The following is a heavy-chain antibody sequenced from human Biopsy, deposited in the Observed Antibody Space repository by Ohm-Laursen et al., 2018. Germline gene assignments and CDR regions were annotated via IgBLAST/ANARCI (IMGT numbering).Heavy chain of an antibody. Sequence: SLRLSCSAAGFGFYAMHWVRQPPGKGLEWLAVTSFDGSNKFYAESVRGRFTISRDRSRDTLYLQMNRLTNEDTALYYCAKDGGQWLGGAFDIWGHGTMVIVAS. V-gene: IGHV3-30*18. CDR3: AKDGGQWLGGAFDI. J-gene: IGHJ3*02. CDR2: TSFDGSNK. D-gene: IGHD6-19*01. CDR1: GFGFYA.